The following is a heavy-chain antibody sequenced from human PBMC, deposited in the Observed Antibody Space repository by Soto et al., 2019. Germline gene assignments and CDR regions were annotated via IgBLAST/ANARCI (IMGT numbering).Heavy chain of an antibody. CDR1: GYSFTGHY. V-gene: IGHV1-2*02. CDR3: ARDMQHYYGPLRIRGLFDY. Sequence: QGRLVQSGTEVKESGSSVRVSCKSSGYSFTGHYVHWMRQAPGQGREWMCWINPGNCDTKYAQKFQGRVTMTRYTSSSTHYMELSALKSDDTAVDYCARDMQHYYGPLRIRGLFDYWGQGTLANVS. J-gene: IGHJ4*02. CDR2: INPGNCDT. D-gene: IGHD3-10*01.